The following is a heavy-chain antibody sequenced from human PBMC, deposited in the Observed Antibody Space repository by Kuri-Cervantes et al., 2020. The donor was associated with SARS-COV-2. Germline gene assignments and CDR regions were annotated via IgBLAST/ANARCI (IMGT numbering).Heavy chain of an antibody. CDR2: ISYDGSNK. CDR1: GFSFSSYA. V-gene: IGHV3-30-3*01. D-gene: IGHD1-26*01. CDR3: AKGSATSV. J-gene: IGHJ4*02. Sequence: GGSLRLSCAATGFSFSSYAMHWVRQAPGKGLEWVAVISYDGSNKYYADSVKGRFTISRDNSKNTLYLQMNSLRAEDTAVYYCAKGSATSVWGQGTLVTVSS.